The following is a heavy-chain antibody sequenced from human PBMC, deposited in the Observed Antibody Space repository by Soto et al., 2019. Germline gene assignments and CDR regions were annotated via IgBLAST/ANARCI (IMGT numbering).Heavy chain of an antibody. CDR3: ARDLAGTGYYYYGMDV. Sequence: GGSLRLSCAASGFTFSSYDMHWVRQATGKGLEWVSAIGTAGDTYYPGSVKGRFTISRENAKNSLYLQMNSLRAEDTAVYYCARDLAGTGYYYYGMDVWGQGTTVTVSS. CDR1: GFTFSSYD. J-gene: IGHJ6*02. D-gene: IGHD6-19*01. CDR2: IGTAGDT. V-gene: IGHV3-13*01.